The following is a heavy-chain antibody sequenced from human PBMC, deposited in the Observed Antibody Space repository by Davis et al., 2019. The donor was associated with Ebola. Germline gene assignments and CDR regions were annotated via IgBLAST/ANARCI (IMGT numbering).Heavy chain of an antibody. CDR3: ARDLYCSGGSCYYFDY. CDR2: IIPILGIA. D-gene: IGHD2-15*01. V-gene: IGHV1-69*04. CDR1: GGTFSSYT. Sequence: SVKVSCKASGGTFSSYTISWVRQAPGQGLEWMGRIIPILGIAKYAQKFQGRVTITADKSTSTAYMGLSSLRSEDTAVYYCARDLYCSGGSCYYFDYWGQGTLVTVSS. J-gene: IGHJ4*02.